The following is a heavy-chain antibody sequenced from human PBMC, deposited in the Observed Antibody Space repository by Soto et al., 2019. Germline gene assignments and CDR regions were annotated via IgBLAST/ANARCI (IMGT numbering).Heavy chain of an antibody. J-gene: IGHJ5*02. V-gene: IGHV4-59*12. CDR2: IYYSGST. Sequence: XXTLSLPCTVSGGSISSYYWSWILQPPGKGLEWIGYIYYSGSTYYNPSLKSRVTISVNTSKNQLSLKLSSVTAADTAVYYCARSVFPWGQGTLVTVSS. CDR1: GGSISSYY. CDR3: ARSVFP.